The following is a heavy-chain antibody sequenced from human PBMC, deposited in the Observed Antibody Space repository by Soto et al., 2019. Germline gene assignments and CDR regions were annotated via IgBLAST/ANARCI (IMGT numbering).Heavy chain of an antibody. V-gene: IGHV4-38-2*02. J-gene: IGHJ4*01. CDR3: ARVHVMVVAGSTFDY. Sequence: SETLSLTCTVSGFSLTGNSFWGVFRQPPGKGPEWIASMYHGGTTFYNPSLKSRVSVSMDTSKNQFSLRLRSVTATDTAVYFCARVHVMVVAGSTFDYWGHGIMATVSS. D-gene: IGHD2-21*02. CDR2: MYHGGTT. CDR1: GFSLTGNSF.